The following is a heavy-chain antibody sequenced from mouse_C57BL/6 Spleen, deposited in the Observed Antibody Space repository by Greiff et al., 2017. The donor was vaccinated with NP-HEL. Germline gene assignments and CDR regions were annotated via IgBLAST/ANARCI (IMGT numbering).Heavy chain of an antibody. V-gene: IGHV5-6*01. CDR2: ISSGGSYT. J-gene: IGHJ2*01. CDR3: ARHDGYYDY. Sequence: EVQVVESGGDLVKPGGSLKLSCAASGFTFSSYGMSWVRQTPDKRLEWVATISSGGSYTYYPDSVKGRFTISRDNAKNTLYLQMSSLKSEDTAMYYCARHDGYYDYWSQGTTLTVSS. D-gene: IGHD2-3*01. CDR1: GFTFSSYG.